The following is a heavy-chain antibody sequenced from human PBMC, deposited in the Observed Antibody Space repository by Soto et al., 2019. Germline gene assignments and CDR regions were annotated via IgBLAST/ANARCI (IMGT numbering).Heavy chain of an antibody. D-gene: IGHD5-18*01. CDR1: GGSISSGGYS. V-gene: IGHV4-4*02. Sequence: PSETLSLTCAVSGGSISSGGYSWSWVRQPPGKGLEWIGEIYHSGSTNYNPSLKSRVTISVDKSKNQFSLKLSSVTAADTAVYYCARYGSGQLWGFDYWGQGTLVTVSS. CDR3: ARYGSGQLWGFDY. CDR2: IYHSGST. J-gene: IGHJ4*02.